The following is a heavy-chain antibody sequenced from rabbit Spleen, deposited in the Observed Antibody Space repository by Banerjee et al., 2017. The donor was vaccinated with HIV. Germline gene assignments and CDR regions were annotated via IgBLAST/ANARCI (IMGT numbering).Heavy chain of an antibody. J-gene: IGHJ4*01. CDR1: GVSFSGNSY. Sequence: QSLEESGGDLVKPGASLTLTCIASGVSFSGNSYMCWVRQAPGKGLEWIACIDTGSSGFTYFASWAKGRFTISKTSSTTVTLHMTSLTGADTATYFCARDGAGGTYFALWGPGTLVTVS. CDR3: ARDGAGGTYFAL. CDR2: IDTGSSGFT. D-gene: IGHD8-1*01. V-gene: IGHV1S40*01.